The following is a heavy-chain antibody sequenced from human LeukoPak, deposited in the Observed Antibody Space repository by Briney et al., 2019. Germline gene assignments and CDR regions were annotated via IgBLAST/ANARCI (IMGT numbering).Heavy chain of an antibody. CDR2: IDSGATNT. CDR1: GFTFSNYD. J-gene: IGHJ6*02. D-gene: IGHD3-22*01. Sequence: GGSLRLSCAVSGFTFSNYDMNWVRQAPGEGLEWVSAIDSGATNTYYADSVKGRFTISRDNSKNTLYLQMNSLRAEDTAVYYCARDLYDSRPYGMDVWGQGTTVTVSS. CDR3: ARDLYDSRPYGMDV. V-gene: IGHV3-NL1*01.